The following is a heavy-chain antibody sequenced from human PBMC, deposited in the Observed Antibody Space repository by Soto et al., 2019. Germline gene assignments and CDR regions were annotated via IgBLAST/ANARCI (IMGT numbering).Heavy chain of an antibody. J-gene: IGHJ6*04. Sequence: PGGSLRLSCAASGFTVSSKYMSWVRQAPWKGLEWVSLIQSGGPTYYADSVKGRFTISRDTSENTVHLQMDSLRAEDTAVYYCARDDVLCDGGRCYGVSLDVWGKATTVTVSS. D-gene: IGHD2-15*01. CDR1: GFTVSSKY. CDR3: ARDDVLCDGGRCYGVSLDV. V-gene: IGHV3-66*01. CDR2: IQSGGPT.